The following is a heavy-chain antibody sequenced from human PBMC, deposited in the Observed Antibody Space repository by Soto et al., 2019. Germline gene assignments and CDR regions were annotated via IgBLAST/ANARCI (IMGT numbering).Heavy chain of an antibody. CDR1: GYTFTSYG. CDR2: ISAYNGNT. CDR3: ARVELGLMVYATNYYYGMDV. J-gene: IGHJ6*02. D-gene: IGHD2-8*01. Sequence: VASVKVSCKASGYTFTSYGISWVRQAPGQGLEWMGWISAYNGNTNYAQKLRGRVTMTTDTSTSTAYMELGSLRSDDTAVYYCARVELGLMVYATNYYYGMDVWGQGTTVTVS. V-gene: IGHV1-18*01.